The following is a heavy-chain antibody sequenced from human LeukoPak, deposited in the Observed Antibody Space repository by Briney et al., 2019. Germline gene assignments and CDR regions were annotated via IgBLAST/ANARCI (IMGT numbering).Heavy chain of an antibody. CDR3: ARLTYDSSTYRYYFDC. D-gene: IGHD3-22*01. CDR2: INHSGST. J-gene: IGHJ4*02. V-gene: IGHV4-34*01. Sequence: SETLSLTCAVYGGSFSGYYWSWIRQPPGKGLEWIGEINHSGSTNYNPPLKSRVTISADTSKNQFSLKLTSVTAADTAVFYCARLTYDSSTYRYYFDCWGQGTLLTVSS. CDR1: GGSFSGYY.